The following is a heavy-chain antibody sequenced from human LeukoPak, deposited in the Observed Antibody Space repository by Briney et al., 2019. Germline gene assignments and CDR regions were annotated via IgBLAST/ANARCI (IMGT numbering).Heavy chain of an antibody. CDR2: ICSGGST. D-gene: IGHD6-6*01. V-gene: IGHV3-53*01. Sequence: GGSLRLSCAASGFTVSSNYMSWVRQAPGKGLEWVSVICSGGSTCYADSVKGRFTISRDNSKNTQYLQMNSLRAEDTAVYYCAVAARRDYYFDYWGQGTLVTVSS. CDR1: GFTVSSNY. CDR3: AVAARRDYYFDY. J-gene: IGHJ4*02.